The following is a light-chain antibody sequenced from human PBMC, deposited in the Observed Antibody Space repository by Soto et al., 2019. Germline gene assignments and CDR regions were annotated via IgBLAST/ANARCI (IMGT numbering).Light chain of an antibody. J-gene: IGLJ2*01. CDR1: SSNIGAGYD. V-gene: IGLV1-40*01. CDR2: GNS. CDR3: QSYDSILSGVV. Sequence: QSVLTQPPSVSGAPGQRVTISCTGSSSNIGAGYDVHWYQQLPGTAPKLLIYGNSNRPSVVPDRFSGSKSGTSASLAITGLQAADEADYYCQSYDSILSGVVFGGGTKLTVL.